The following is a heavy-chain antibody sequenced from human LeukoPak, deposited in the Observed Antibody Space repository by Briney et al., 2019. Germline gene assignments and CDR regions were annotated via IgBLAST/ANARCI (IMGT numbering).Heavy chain of an antibody. CDR1: GFTFSTNA. CDR3: ARQGRQFWRGSLYYFDY. V-gene: IGHV4-34*01. CDR2: INHSGST. J-gene: IGHJ4*02. Sequence: GSLRLSCEASGFTFSTNAMSWIRQPPGKGLEWIGEINHSGSTNYNPSLKSRVTISVDTSKNQFSLKLSSVTAADTAVYYCARQGRQFWRGSLYYFDYWGQGTLVTVSS. D-gene: IGHD3-16*01.